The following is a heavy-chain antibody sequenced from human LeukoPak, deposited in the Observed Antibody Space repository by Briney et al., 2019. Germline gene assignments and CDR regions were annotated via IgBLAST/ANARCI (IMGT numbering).Heavy chain of an antibody. J-gene: IGHJ6*02. CDR2: FDPEDGET. V-gene: IGHV1-24*01. CDR1: GYTLTELS. CDR3: ASVYNYGMDV. Sequence: GASVKVSCKVSGYTLTELSMHWVRQAPGKGLEWMGGFDPEDGETIYAQKFQGRATLTRATSTSTVYMELSSLRSEDTAVYYCASVYNYGMDVWGQGTTVIVSS.